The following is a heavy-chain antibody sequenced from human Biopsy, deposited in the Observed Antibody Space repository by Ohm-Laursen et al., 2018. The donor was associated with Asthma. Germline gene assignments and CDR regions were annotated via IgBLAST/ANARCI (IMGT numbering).Heavy chain of an antibody. CDR3: ARAVDYSHYYGIDV. D-gene: IGHD3-10*01. CDR2: ISVYNGNT. CDR1: SYTFNSAG. V-gene: IGHV1-18*01. J-gene: IGHJ6*02. Sequence: AASVKVSCKTSSYTFNSAGITWVRQAPGQGLEWMGWISVYNGNTKVAQKLQDRVTMITDTSTSTAYMELRSLRSDDPAVYFCARAVDYSHYYGIDVWGQGTTVTVS.